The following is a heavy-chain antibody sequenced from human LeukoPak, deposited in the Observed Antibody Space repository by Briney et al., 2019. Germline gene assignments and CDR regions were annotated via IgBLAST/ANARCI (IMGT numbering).Heavy chain of an antibody. J-gene: IGHJ4*02. CDR3: ARDLDTAFDY. Sequence: PSETLSLTCTVSGGSISSSSYYWGWIRQPPGKGLEWIGSIYYSGSTYYNPSLKSRVTISVDTSKNQFSLKLSSVTAADTAVYYCARDLDTAFDYWGQGTLVTVSS. CDR2: IYYSGST. V-gene: IGHV4-39*07. CDR1: GGSISSSSYY. D-gene: IGHD5-18*01.